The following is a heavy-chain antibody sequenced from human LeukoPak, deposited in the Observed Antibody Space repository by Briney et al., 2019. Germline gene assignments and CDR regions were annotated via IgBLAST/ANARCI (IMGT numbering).Heavy chain of an antibody. Sequence: GGSLRLSCAASGFTFSSYSMNWVRQAPGKGLEWVSSISSSSSYIYYADSVKGRFTISRDNAKNSLYLQMNSLRAEDTAVYYCARDPPVDSSSWYVGGGEDYWGQGTLVTVSS. J-gene: IGHJ4*02. CDR2: ISSSSSYI. CDR3: ARDPPVDSSSWYVGGGEDY. V-gene: IGHV3-21*01. D-gene: IGHD6-13*01. CDR1: GFTFSSYS.